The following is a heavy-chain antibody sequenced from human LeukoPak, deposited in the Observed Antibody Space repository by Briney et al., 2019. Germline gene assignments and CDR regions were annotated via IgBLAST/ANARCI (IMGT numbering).Heavy chain of an antibody. V-gene: IGHV1-69*05. D-gene: IGHD2-15*01. CDR1: GGTFSSYA. J-gene: IGHJ4*02. CDR2: IIPIFGTA. CDR3: AILGSGYCSGGSCLPTFDY. Sequence: PVKVSCKASGGTFSSYAISWVRQAPGQGLEWVGGIIPIFGTANYAQKFQGRVTITTDESTSTAYMELSSLRSEDTAVYYCAILGSGYCSGGSCLPTFDYWGQGTLVTVSS.